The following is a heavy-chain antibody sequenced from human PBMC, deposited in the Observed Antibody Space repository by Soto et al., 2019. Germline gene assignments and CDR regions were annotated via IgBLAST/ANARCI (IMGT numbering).Heavy chain of an antibody. V-gene: IGHV3-23*01. CDR1: GLTFSSYA. Sequence: EGQLLESGGGLVQPGGSLRLSCGDSGLTFSSYAMSWVRQAPGKGLEWVSVISGSGRSTYYADSVKGRFTISRDNSKNTLYLQMNSLRAEDTAVYYCAKVPLWFGEFYDMDAWGQGTTVTVSS. CDR2: ISGSGRST. J-gene: IGHJ6*02. CDR3: AKVPLWFGEFYDMDA. D-gene: IGHD3-10*01.